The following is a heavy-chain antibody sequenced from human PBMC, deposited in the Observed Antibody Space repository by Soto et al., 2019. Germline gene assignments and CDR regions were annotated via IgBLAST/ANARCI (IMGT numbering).Heavy chain of an antibody. Sequence: PGGSLRLSCAASGFTFSSYDMHWVRQATGKGLEWVSAIGTAGDTYYPGSVKGRFTISRENAKNSLYLQMNSLRAGDTAVYYCARGEGVYGMDVWGQGTTVTVS. CDR3: ARGEGVYGMDV. V-gene: IGHV3-13*01. J-gene: IGHJ6*02. CDR2: IGTAGDT. CDR1: GFTFSSYD.